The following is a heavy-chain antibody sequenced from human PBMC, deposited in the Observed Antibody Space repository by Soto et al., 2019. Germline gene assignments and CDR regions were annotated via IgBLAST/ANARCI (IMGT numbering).Heavy chain of an antibody. D-gene: IGHD6-13*01. Sequence: GGSLRLSCAASGFTFHNYAMHWVRQAPGKGLEWVAGISWNSGSTYYADSVKGRFTISRDNSKNTLYLQMNSLRSEDTAVYYCARSTAAADYYWGQGTLVTVSS. V-gene: IGHV3-23*01. CDR1: GFTFHNYA. CDR2: ISWNSGST. CDR3: ARSTAAADYY. J-gene: IGHJ4*02.